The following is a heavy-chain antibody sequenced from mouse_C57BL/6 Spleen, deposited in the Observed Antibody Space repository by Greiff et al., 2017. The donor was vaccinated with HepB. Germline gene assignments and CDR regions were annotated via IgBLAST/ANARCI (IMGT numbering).Heavy chain of an antibody. CDR3: TRDRGAYDYDGVAWFAY. Sequence: EVKVVESGEGLVKPGGSLKLSCAASGFTFSSYSMSWVRQTPEKRLEWVAYISSGGDYIYYADTVKGRFTISRDNARNTLYLQMSSLKSEDTAMYYCTRDRGAYDYDGVAWFAYWGQGTLVTVSA. CDR1: GFTFSSYS. V-gene: IGHV5-9-1*02. D-gene: IGHD2-4*01. CDR2: ISSGGDYI. J-gene: IGHJ3*01.